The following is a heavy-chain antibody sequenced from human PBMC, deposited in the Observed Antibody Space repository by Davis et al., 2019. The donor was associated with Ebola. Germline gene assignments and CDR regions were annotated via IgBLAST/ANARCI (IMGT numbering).Heavy chain of an antibody. D-gene: IGHD6-13*01. Sequence: AASVKVSCKASGYTFTGYDISWVRQAPGQGLEWMGWISAYNGNTNYAQKLQGRVTMTTDTSTSTAYMELRSLRSDDTAVYYCARRIAAGWFDPWGQGTLVTVSS. J-gene: IGHJ5*02. CDR3: ARRIAAGWFDP. V-gene: IGHV1-18*01. CDR1: GYTFTGYD. CDR2: ISAYNGNT.